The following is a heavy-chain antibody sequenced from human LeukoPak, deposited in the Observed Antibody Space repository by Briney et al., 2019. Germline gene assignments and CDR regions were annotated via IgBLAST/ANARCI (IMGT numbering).Heavy chain of an antibody. J-gene: IGHJ4*02. CDR1: GDSFSGYY. CDR3: ATRRGGPYPYYFDH. D-gene: IGHD2-15*01. V-gene: IGHV4-34*01. Sequence: PSETLSLTCAVYGDSFSGYYWSWIRQSPGTRLEWIGEVNDRGTTNYNPNLKSRVTISVVTSSNQFSLKLTSVTAADTALYFCATRRGGPYPYYFDHWDQGALVTVSS. CDR2: VNDRGTT.